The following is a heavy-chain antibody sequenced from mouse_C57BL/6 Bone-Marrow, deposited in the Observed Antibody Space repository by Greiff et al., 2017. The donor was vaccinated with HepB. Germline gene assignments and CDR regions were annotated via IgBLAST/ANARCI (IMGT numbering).Heavy chain of an antibody. V-gene: IGHV5-9-1*02. CDR3: TRAPLTTVVARYFDV. Sequence: EVMLVESGEGLVKPGGSLKLSCAASGFTFSSYAMSWVRQTPEKRLEWVAYISSGGDYIYYADTVKGRFTISRDNARNTLYLQMSSLKSEDTAMYYCTRAPLTTVVARYFDVWGTGTTVTVSS. CDR2: ISSGGDYI. J-gene: IGHJ1*03. D-gene: IGHD1-1*01. CDR1: GFTFSSYA.